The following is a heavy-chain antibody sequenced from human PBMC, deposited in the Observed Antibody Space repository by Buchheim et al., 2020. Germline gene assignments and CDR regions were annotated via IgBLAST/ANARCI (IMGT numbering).Heavy chain of an antibody. CDR2: ISYDGSNK. CDR1: GFTFSSYG. D-gene: IGHD6-6*01. V-gene: IGHV3-30*18. J-gene: IGHJ4*02. Sequence: QVQLVESGGGVVQPGRSLRLSCAASGFTFSSYGMHWVRQAPGKGLEWVAVISYDGSNKYYADSVKGRFTISRDNSKNTLYLQMNSLRAEDTAVYYCANSAYSSSSALGYWGQRTL. CDR3: ANSAYSSSSALGY.